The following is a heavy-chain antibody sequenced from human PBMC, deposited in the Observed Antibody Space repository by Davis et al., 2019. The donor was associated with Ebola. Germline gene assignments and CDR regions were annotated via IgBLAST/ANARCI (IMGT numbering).Heavy chain of an antibody. V-gene: IGHV5-51*01. CDR2: IYPGDSDA. CDR1: GYNFTTYW. Sequence: GESLKISCKGSGYNFTTYWIGWVRQMPGKGLEWMGNIYPGDSDARYSPSFQGQVTLSADKSFATAYLQWRSLKASDTAIYYCVRQESLYGAIDSWGQGTLVTVSS. J-gene: IGHJ4*02. CDR3: VRQESLYGAIDS. D-gene: IGHD4/OR15-4a*01.